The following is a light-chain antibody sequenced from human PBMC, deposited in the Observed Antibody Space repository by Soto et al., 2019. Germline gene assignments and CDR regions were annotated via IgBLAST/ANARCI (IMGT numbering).Light chain of an antibody. Sequence: DIQMTQSPSTLSASVGDRVTITCRASQTINNYLNWYQQKPGQAPKCLIYGASSLQSGVSSRFSGRGSGTDYTLTISSLQPEDFVTYFCQQSYDSPPTFGGGTKVEIK. CDR1: QTINNY. V-gene: IGKV1-39*01. CDR3: QQSYDSPPT. J-gene: IGKJ4*01. CDR2: GAS.